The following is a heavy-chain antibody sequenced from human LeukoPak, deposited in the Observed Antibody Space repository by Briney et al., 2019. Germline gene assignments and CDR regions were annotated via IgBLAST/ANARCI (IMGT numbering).Heavy chain of an antibody. V-gene: IGHV3-30*18. CDR3: AKDLSGYETFDY. Sequence: GGSLRLSCAASGFTFSSYWMSWVRQAPGKGLEWVAVISYDGSNKYYADSVKGRFTISRDNSKNTLYLQMNSLRAEDTAVYYCAKDLSGYETFDYWGQGTLVTVSS. J-gene: IGHJ4*02. D-gene: IGHD5-12*01. CDR2: ISYDGSNK. CDR1: GFTFSSYW.